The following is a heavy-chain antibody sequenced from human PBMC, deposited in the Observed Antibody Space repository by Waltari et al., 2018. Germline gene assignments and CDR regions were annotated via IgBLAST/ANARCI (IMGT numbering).Heavy chain of an antibody. D-gene: IGHD1-26*01. CDR2: LDPEDGET. Sequence: QVQLVQSGAEVKKPGASVKVSCKVSGYTLTELSMHWVRQAPGKGLEWMGGLDPEDGETIYAQKFQGRATMTADTSTDTAYMELSSRRSEDTAVYYCARSGYYYYGMDVWGQGTTVTVSS. CDR3: ARSGYYYYGMDV. J-gene: IGHJ6*02. CDR1: GYTLTELS. V-gene: IGHV1-24*01.